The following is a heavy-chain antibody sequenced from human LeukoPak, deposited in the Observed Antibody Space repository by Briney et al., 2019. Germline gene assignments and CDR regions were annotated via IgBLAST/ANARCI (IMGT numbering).Heavy chain of an antibody. Sequence: SETLSLTCTVSGGSISSSSYYWGWIRQPPGKGLEWIGSIYYSGSTDYNPSLGSRVTISVDTSKNQFSLKLSSVTAADTAVYYCARAYPGCSGGSCDETDDYWGQGTLVTVSS. CDR1: GGSISSSSYY. V-gene: IGHV4-39*07. CDR3: ARAYPGCSGGSCDETDDY. CDR2: IYYSGST. D-gene: IGHD2-15*01. J-gene: IGHJ4*02.